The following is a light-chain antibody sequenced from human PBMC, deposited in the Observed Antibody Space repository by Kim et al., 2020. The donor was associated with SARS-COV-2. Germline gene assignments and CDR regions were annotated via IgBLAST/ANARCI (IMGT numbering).Light chain of an antibody. Sequence: QPVLTQPPSVSGAPGQRVTISCTGSSSNIGAGHDVHWYQHLPGTAPKLLIYGNSDRPSGVPDRFSGSKSGSSASLAIAGLQAEDEADYYCQSYDTSLSDSVIFGGGTQLTVL. J-gene: IGLJ2*01. CDR2: GNS. CDR1: SSNIGAGHD. V-gene: IGLV1-40*01. CDR3: QSYDTSLSDSVI.